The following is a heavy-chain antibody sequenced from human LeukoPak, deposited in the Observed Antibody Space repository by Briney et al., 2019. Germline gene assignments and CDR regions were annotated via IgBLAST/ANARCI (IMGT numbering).Heavy chain of an antibody. J-gene: IGHJ4*02. CDR3: ATAGKGICWFFDY. CDR1: GGSFSGYY. D-gene: IGHD3-3*02. Sequence: SETLSLTCAVYGGSFSGYYWSWIRQPPGKGLEWLGEINNSGSTNYNPSLTSRVTISVDTSKNEFSLKLSSVTAADTAVYYCATAGKGICWFFDYWGQGTLVTVSS. V-gene: IGHV4-34*01. CDR2: INNSGST.